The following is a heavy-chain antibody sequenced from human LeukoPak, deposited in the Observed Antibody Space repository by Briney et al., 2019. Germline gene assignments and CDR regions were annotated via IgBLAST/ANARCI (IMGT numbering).Heavy chain of an antibody. V-gene: IGHV4-59*08. J-gene: IGHJ4*02. D-gene: IGHD1-14*01. CDR2: IYNSGGT. CDR1: GGSISTYY. CDR3: ARHTELGGNFDY. Sequence: SETLSLTCTVSGGSISTYYWSWIRQPPGKGLEWIGYIYNSGGTNSNPSLKSRVTISVDTSKNQISLKLSSVTAADTALYYCARHTELGGNFDYWGQGTLVTVSS.